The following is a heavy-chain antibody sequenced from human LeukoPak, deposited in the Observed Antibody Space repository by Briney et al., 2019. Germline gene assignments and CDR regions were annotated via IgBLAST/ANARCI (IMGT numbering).Heavy chain of an antibody. CDR2: ISGSGGST. Sequence: GGSLRLSCAASGFTFSSYAMSWVRQAPGKELEWVSAISGSGGSTYYADSVKGRFTISRDNSKNTLYLQMNSLRAEDTAVYYCAKDLPSSYDFWSGLYNWFDPWGQGTLVTVSS. J-gene: IGHJ5*02. D-gene: IGHD3-3*01. V-gene: IGHV3-23*01. CDR1: GFTFSSYA. CDR3: AKDLPSSYDFWSGLYNWFDP.